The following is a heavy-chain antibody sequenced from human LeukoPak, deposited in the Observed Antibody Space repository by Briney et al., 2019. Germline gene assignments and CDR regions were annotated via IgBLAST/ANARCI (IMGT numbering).Heavy chain of an antibody. D-gene: IGHD2-15*01. CDR3: GSSGPPGGYFDY. Sequence: GGSLRLSCAASGFTFSSYGMHWVRQAPGKGLEWVAFIWYDGSNKYYADSVKGRFTISRDNSKNTLYLQMNSLRAEDTAVYYCGSSGPPGGYFDYWGQGTLVTVSS. J-gene: IGHJ4*02. V-gene: IGHV3-30*02. CDR1: GFTFSSYG. CDR2: IWYDGSNK.